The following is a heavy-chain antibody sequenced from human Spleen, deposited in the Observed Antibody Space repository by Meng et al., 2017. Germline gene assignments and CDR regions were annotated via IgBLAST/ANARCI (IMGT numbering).Heavy chain of an antibody. CDR3: ARDRTYGSGFFMKPYYGMDV. CDR2: ISSSSSYI. Sequence: GESLKISCAASGFTFSSYAMHWVRQAPGKGLEWVSSISSSSSYIYYADSVKGRFTISRDNAKNSLYLQMNSLRAEDTAVYYCARDRTYGSGFFMKPYYGMDVWGQGTLVTVSS. D-gene: IGHD3-10*01. CDR1: GFTFSSYA. V-gene: IGHV3-21*04. J-gene: IGHJ6*02.